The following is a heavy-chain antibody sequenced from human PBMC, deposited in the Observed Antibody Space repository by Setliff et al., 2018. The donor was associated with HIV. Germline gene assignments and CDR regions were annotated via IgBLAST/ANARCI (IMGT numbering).Heavy chain of an antibody. D-gene: IGHD6-13*01. Sequence: PSETLSLTCTVSGDSITNDDYYWGWIRQPPGKGLEWIAIIHYNGRTYYDPSLKSRVTMSIDTSKNQISLKLNSVTAADTATYYCARSNPGITAGLLAYWGPGTLVTVSS. J-gene: IGHJ4*02. CDR1: GDSITNDDYY. V-gene: IGHV4-39*07. CDR2: IHYNGRT. CDR3: ARSNPGITAGLLAY.